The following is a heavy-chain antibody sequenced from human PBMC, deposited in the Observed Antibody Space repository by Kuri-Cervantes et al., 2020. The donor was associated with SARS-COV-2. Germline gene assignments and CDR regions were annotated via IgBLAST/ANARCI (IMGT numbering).Heavy chain of an antibody. D-gene: IGHD2-15*01. CDR2: VFYSGST. J-gene: IGHJ1*01. CDR3: ARDAVGGYDL. V-gene: IGHV4-59*01. Sequence: GSLRLSCTVSGGSISSYYWSWIRQSPGKGLEWIGYVFYSGSTKNNPSLRSRVTISIDTSKNQFFLRLTSVTPADTAVYFCARDAVGGYDLWGRGTLVTVSS. CDR1: GGSISSYY.